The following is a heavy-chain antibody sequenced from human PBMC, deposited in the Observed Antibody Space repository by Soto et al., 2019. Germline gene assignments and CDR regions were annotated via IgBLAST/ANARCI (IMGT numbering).Heavy chain of an antibody. CDR3: ARWPDGYYYFGMDV. CDR2: MNPNSGNT. V-gene: IGHV1-8*01. J-gene: IGHJ6*02. CDR1: GYTFTSYD. Sequence: QVQLVQSGAEVKKPGASVKVSCKASGYTFTSYDINWVRQATGQGLEWMGWMNPNSGNTGYAQKFQGIVTMTKNTSISTAYIELISLRSGETAVYYCARWPDGYYYFGMDVWGQGTTVTVSS.